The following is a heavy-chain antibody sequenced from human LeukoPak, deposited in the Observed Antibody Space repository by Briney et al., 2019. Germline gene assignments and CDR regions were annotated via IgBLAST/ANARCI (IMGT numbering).Heavy chain of an antibody. CDR2: ISSSSSYI. Sequence: GGSLRLSCAASGFTFSSYSMNWVRQAPGKGLEWVSSISSSSSYIYYADSVKGRFTISRDNAKNSLYLQMNSLRAEDTALYYCAKDFYGDYPGGYFDYWGQGTLVTVSS. CDR1: GFTFSSYS. CDR3: AKDFYGDYPGGYFDY. V-gene: IGHV3-21*04. D-gene: IGHD4-17*01. J-gene: IGHJ4*02.